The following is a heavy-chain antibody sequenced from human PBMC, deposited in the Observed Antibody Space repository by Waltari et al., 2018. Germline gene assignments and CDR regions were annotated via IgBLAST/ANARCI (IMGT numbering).Heavy chain of an antibody. V-gene: IGHV3-30*02. CDR2: RRYDGSNK. CDR1: GFTFSSFG. D-gene: IGHD1-26*01. Sequence: QLVESGGGVVQPGGSLRLSCAASGFTFSSFGMHWVRQAPGKGLEWGTFRRYDGSNKYYADSVKGRFIISRDKSKNTVYLQMNSLRPEDAAVYYCAKGSGSYEGFDPWGQGTLVTVSS. J-gene: IGHJ5*02. CDR3: AKGSGSYEGFDP.